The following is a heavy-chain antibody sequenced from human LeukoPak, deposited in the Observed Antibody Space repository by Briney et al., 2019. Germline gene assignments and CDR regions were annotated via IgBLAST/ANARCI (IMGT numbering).Heavy chain of an antibody. J-gene: IGHJ4*02. CDR1: GYRFTNYW. Sequence: GESLKISCKGSGYRFTNYWIGWVRQMPGKGLEWMGIIYPGDSDTRYSPSFQGQVTISVDKSISTAHLQWSSLKASDTAMYYCARDDSSGYDYWGQGTLVTVSS. V-gene: IGHV5-51*01. CDR3: ARDDSSGYDY. CDR2: IYPGDSDT. D-gene: IGHD3-22*01.